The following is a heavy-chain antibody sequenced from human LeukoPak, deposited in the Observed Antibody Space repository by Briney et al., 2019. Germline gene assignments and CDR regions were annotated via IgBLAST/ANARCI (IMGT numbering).Heavy chain of an antibody. D-gene: IGHD4-17*01. Sequence: GRSLRLSCAASGFTFSSYAMHWVRQAPGKGLEWVAVISYDGSNKYYADSVKGRFTISRDNSKNTLYLQMNSLRAEDTAVYYCAKGYGDYVNYYFDYWGQGTLVTVSS. CDR2: ISYDGSNK. CDR1: GFTFSSYA. V-gene: IGHV3-30-3*01. J-gene: IGHJ4*02. CDR3: AKGYGDYVNYYFDY.